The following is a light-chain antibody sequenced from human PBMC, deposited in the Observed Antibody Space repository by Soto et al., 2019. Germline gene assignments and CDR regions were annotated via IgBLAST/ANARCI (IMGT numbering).Light chain of an antibody. CDR2: GNS. Sequence: QSVLTQPLSVSGAPGQRVTISCTGSRSNIGAGYDVHWYQQLPGTAPKLLIHGNSNRPSGVPDRFSGSKSGTSASLAITGLQAEDEADYYCQSYDSGLSGPVVFGGGTKLAVL. CDR3: QSYDSGLSGPVV. CDR1: RSNIGAGYD. J-gene: IGLJ2*01. V-gene: IGLV1-40*01.